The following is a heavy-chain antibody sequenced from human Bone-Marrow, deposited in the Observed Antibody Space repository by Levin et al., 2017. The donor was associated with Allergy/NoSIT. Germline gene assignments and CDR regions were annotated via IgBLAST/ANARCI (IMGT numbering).Heavy chain of an antibody. J-gene: IGHJ6*02. CDR2: ISSSSNYI. Sequence: AGGSLRLSCAASGFAFNIYNMNWVRQAPGKGLEWVASISSSSNYIYYANSLKGRFTISRDNARNSLYLQLNSLRAEDTAMYFCARDLYSSTETYYYYYYGMDLWGQGTTVTVSS. CDR1: GFAFNIYN. V-gene: IGHV3-21*01. D-gene: IGHD4-11*01. CDR3: ARDLYSSTETYYYYYYGMDL.